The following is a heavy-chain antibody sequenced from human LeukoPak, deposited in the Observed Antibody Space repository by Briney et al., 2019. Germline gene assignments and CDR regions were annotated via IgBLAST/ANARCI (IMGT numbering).Heavy chain of an antibody. Sequence: GGSLRLSCAASGFTVSSNYMSWVRQAPGKGLEWVSVNYSGGSTYYADPVKGRFTISRDNSKNTLYLQMNSLRAEDTAVYYCARGRNDYGSGSYYQIYPFDYWGQGTLVTVSS. CDR1: GFTVSSNY. D-gene: IGHD3-10*01. CDR2: NYSGGST. J-gene: IGHJ4*02. V-gene: IGHV3-66*01. CDR3: ARGRNDYGSGSYYQIYPFDY.